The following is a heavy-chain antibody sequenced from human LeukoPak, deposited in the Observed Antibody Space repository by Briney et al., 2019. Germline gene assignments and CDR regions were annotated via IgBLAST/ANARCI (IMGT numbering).Heavy chain of an antibody. Sequence: GSLRLSCAASGFTFSSYAMSWIRQPPGKGLEWIGYIYYSGSTNYNPSLKSRVTISVDTSKNQFSLKLSSVTAADTAVYYCARLDSGFFLHAFDIWGQGTMVTVSS. CDR2: IYYSGST. CDR3: ARLDSGFFLHAFDI. V-gene: IGHV4-59*01. CDR1: GFTFSSYA. J-gene: IGHJ3*02. D-gene: IGHD3-22*01.